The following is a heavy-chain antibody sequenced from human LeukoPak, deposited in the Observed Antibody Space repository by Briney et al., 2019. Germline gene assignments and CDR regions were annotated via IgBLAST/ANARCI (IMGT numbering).Heavy chain of an antibody. CDR3: ARDPSGYFNY. CDR2: IYDSGST. J-gene: IGHJ4*02. CDR1: GGSVSSGSYY. V-gene: IGHV4-61*01. Sequence: SSETLSLTCTVSGGSVSSGSYYWSWIRQPPGKGLEWIGYIYDSGSTNYNPSLKSRVIISVDTSKNQFSLKLSSVTAADTAVYYCARDPSGYFNYWGQGTLVTVSS. D-gene: IGHD3-22*01.